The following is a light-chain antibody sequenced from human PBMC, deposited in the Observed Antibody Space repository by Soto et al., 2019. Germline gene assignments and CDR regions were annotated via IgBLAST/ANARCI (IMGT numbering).Light chain of an antibody. Sequence: DIQMTQSPSSLSASVGDRVTITCRASQSISSYLNWYQQKPGKAPKLLIYAASSLHSGVPSRFSGSGSGTDFTLTISSLQPEDFATYYCQQSYSTPLTVGGGTKVDIK. V-gene: IGKV1-39*01. CDR2: AAS. J-gene: IGKJ4*01. CDR1: QSISSY. CDR3: QQSYSTPLT.